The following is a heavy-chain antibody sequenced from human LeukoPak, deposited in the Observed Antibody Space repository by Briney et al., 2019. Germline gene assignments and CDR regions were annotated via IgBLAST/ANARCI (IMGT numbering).Heavy chain of an antibody. CDR3: ARHRVAGTEFDY. CDR2: IYHSGST. V-gene: IGHV4-38-2*01. D-gene: IGHD6-19*01. CDR1: GYSISSGYY. Sequence: SETLSLTCAVSGYSISSGYYWGWIRQPPGKGLEWIGSIYHSGSTYYNPSLKSRVTIPVDTSKNQFSLKLSSVTAADTAVYYCARHRVAGTEFDYWGQGTLVTVSS. J-gene: IGHJ4*02.